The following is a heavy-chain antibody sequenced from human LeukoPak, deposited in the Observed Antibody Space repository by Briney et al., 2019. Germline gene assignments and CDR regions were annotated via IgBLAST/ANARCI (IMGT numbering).Heavy chain of an antibody. CDR3: AKKDFAHLWSSHYTDG. D-gene: IGHD5-18*01. Sequence: GGSLRLSCAASGFTFSSYAMSWVRLAPGKGLEWVSVISSSGGSTHYAASVKGTFTISRDKSKNTLYLQMNRLRAADPAVFYCAKKDFAHLWSSHYTDGGGQG. J-gene: IGHJ6*01. CDR2: ISSSGGST. CDR1: GFTFSSYA. V-gene: IGHV3-23*01.